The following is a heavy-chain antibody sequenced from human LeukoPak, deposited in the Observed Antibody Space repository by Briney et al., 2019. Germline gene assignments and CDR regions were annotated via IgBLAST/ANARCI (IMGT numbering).Heavy chain of an antibody. J-gene: IGHJ4*02. CDR3: VREDTGWGTRHLFDY. CDR2: IWSDGSNH. V-gene: IGHV3-33*08. CDR1: GFSFSTYQ. Sequence: GGTLRLPCTASGFSFSTYQMHWVRQAPGTGLEWVAVIWSDGSNHFYPDSVKGRFTVSRDNSRNTVDLQMDSLRTEDTAVYYCVREDTGWGTRHLFDYWGQGALVTVSS. D-gene: IGHD3-10*01.